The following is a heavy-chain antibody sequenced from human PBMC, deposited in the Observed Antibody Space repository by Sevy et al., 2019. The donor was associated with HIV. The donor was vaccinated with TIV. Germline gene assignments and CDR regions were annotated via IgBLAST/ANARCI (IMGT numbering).Heavy chain of an antibody. V-gene: IGHV3-23*01. CDR3: AKQHPSSWSGVDFDY. Sequence: GGALRLSCAGSGFTCSSYAMNWVRQAPGKGLEWVSAISICGGRTYYADSVKGRFTICRDNSKNTLYLQMNSLRAEDAGVYYCAKQHPSSWSGVDFDYLGQGTLVTGS. D-gene: IGHD6-13*01. CDR2: ISICGGRT. CDR1: GFTCSSYA. J-gene: IGHJ4*02.